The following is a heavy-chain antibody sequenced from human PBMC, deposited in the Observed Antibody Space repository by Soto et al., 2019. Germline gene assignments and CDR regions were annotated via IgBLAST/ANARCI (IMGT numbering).Heavy chain of an antibody. Sequence: PGGSLRLSCAASGFTFSYAWMSWVRQAPGKGLEWVGRIKSKNDGGTTDYAAPVEGRFTISRDDSKKTVNLQMNSLKTDDTAVYYCTADYGDYDGGNYFGIDVWGQGATVTVS. CDR2: IKSKNDGGTT. J-gene: IGHJ6*02. D-gene: IGHD4-17*01. CDR1: GFTFSYAW. CDR3: TADYGDYDGGNYFGIDV. V-gene: IGHV3-15*01.